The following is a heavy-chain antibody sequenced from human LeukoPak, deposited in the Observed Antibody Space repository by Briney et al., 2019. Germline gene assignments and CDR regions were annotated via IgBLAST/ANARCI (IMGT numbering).Heavy chain of an antibody. J-gene: IGHJ5*02. Sequence: SETLSLTCTVSGGSISSYYWSWIRQPPGKGLEWIGYIYYSGSTNYNPSLKSRVTISVDTSKNQFSLKLSSVTAADTAVYYCARTYYDILTGYLNWFDPWGQGTLVTLSS. D-gene: IGHD3-9*01. V-gene: IGHV4-59*01. CDR2: IYYSGST. CDR3: ARTYYDILTGYLNWFDP. CDR1: GGSISSYY.